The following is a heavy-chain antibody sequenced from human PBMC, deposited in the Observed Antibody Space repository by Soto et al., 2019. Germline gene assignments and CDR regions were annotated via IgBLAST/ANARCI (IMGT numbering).Heavy chain of an antibody. CDR3: ARSEIGTIAVVVAATDV. V-gene: IGHV1-18*01. CDR2: ISAYNGNT. J-gene: IGHJ6*02. Sequence: ASVKVSCKASGYTFTSYGISWVRQAPGQGLEWMGWISAYNGNTNYAQKLQGRVTMTTDTSTSTAYMELRSLRSDDTAVYYCARSEIGTIAVVVAATDVWGQGTTVTLSS. CDR1: GYTFTSYG. D-gene: IGHD2-15*01.